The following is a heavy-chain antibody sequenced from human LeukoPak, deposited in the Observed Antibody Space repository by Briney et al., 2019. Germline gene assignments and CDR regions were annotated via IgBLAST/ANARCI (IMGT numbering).Heavy chain of an antibody. D-gene: IGHD3-10*01. Sequence: GGSLRLSCAASGFTFSSYGMSCVRQAPGKGLEWVSAISGSGGSKYYADSVKGRFTISRDTSRNTLYLQMSSLRAEDTAMYYCAKDLMRDRWFGESWGQGTLVTVSS. CDR3: AKDLMRDRWFGES. CDR2: ISGSGGSK. V-gene: IGHV3-23*01. CDR1: GFTFSSYG. J-gene: IGHJ5*02.